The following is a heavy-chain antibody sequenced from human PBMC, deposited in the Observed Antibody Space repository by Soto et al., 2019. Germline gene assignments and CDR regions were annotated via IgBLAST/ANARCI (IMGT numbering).Heavy chain of an antibody. Sequence: QAQLVESGGGVVQPGRSLRLSCAASGFTFSSYGMHWVRQAPGKGLEWVAVISYDGSNKYYADSVKGRFTISRDNSKNTLYLQMNSLRAEDTAVYYCAKERKETWPNYYYYGMDVWGQGTTVTVSS. CDR2: ISYDGSNK. CDR1: GFTFSSYG. V-gene: IGHV3-30*18. D-gene: IGHD5-12*01. CDR3: AKERKETWPNYYYYGMDV. J-gene: IGHJ6*02.